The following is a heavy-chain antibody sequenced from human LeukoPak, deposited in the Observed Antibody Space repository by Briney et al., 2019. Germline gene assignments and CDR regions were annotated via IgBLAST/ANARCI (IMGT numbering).Heavy chain of an antibody. Sequence: SETLSLTCAVYGGSFSGYYWSWIRQPPGKGLEWIGEINHSGSTNYNPSLKSRVTISVDTSKNQFSLKLSSVTAADTAVYYCARVEGWEPGSIARPGAFDIWGQGTMVTVSS. CDR2: INHSGST. CDR3: ARVEGWEPGSIARPGAFDI. J-gene: IGHJ3*02. CDR1: GGSFSGYY. D-gene: IGHD1-26*01. V-gene: IGHV4-34*01.